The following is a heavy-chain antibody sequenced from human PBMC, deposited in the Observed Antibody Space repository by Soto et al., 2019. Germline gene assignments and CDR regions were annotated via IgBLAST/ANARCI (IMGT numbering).Heavy chain of an antibody. J-gene: IGHJ6*02. V-gene: IGHV1-3*01. CDR2: INAGNGNT. CDR1: GYTFTSYA. CDR3: TRHLKGSIYYNYYGMDV. Sequence: GASVKVSCKASGYTFTSYAMHWVRQAPGQRLEWMGWINAGNGNTQYSQKFQGRLTITRDTSASTAYMELSSLRSEDTAVYYCTRHLKGSIYYNYYGMDVWGQGTTVTVSS.